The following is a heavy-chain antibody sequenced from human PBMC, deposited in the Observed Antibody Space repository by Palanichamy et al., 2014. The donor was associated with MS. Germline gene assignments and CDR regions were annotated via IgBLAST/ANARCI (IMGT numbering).Heavy chain of an antibody. Sequence: QVQLVESGGGVVQPGRSLRLSCAASGFTFSSYAMHWVRQAPGKGLEWVAVISYDGSNKYYADSVKGRFTISRDNSKNTLYPQMNSLRAEDTAVYYCAREDSGSYGVRFDIWGQGTMVTVSS. J-gene: IGHJ3*02. V-gene: IGHV3-30*04. CDR1: GFTFSSYA. CDR2: ISYDGSNK. CDR3: AREDSGSYGVRFDI. D-gene: IGHD1-26*01.